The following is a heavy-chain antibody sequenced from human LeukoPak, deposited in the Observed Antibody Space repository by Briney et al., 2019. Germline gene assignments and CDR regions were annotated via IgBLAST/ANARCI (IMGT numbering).Heavy chain of an antibody. CDR3: ASLQVTAAPGMNFDS. V-gene: IGHV3-7*05. CDR2: IKQDGSEK. D-gene: IGHD6-13*01. Sequence: PGGSLRLSCAAAGFTFSSYWMTWVRQAPGKGLEWVANIKQDGSEKYYVDSVKGRFTISRDNAKNSLYLQMNSLRAEGTAMYYCASLQVTAAPGMNFDSWGQGTLVTVSS. J-gene: IGHJ4*02. CDR1: GFTFSSYW.